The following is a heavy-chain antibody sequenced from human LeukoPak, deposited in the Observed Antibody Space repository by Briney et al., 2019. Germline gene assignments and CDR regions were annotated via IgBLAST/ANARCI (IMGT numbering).Heavy chain of an antibody. J-gene: IGHJ4*02. Sequence: SETLSLTCTVSGGSISSSSYYWGWIRQPPGKGLEWIGSIYYSGSTYYNPSLKSRVTISVDTSKNQFSLKLSSVTAADTAAYYCARRVQLWLENYFDYWGQGTLVTVSS. V-gene: IGHV4-39*01. CDR1: GGSISSSSYY. CDR3: ARRVQLWLENYFDY. CDR2: IYYSGST. D-gene: IGHD5-18*01.